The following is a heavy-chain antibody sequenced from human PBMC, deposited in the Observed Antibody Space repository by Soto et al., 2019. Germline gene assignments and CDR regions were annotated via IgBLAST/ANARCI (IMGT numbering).Heavy chain of an antibody. V-gene: IGHV3-23*01. CDR1: GFTFSSYA. Sequence: GGSLRLSCAASGFTFSSYAMSWVRQAPGKGLEWVSAISGSGGSTYYADSVKGRFTISRDNSKNTLYLQMNSLRAEDTAVYYCAKGVTKPAAPSVVYYGMDVWGQGTTVTVS. D-gene: IGHD2-2*01. J-gene: IGHJ6*02. CDR2: ISGSGGST. CDR3: AKGVTKPAAPSVVYYGMDV.